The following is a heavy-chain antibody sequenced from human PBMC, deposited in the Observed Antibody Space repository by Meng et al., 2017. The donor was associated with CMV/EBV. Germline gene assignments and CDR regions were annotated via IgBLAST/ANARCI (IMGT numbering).Heavy chain of an antibody. J-gene: IGHJ5*02. Sequence: QPGTPGPGLVTPSTTPPLTCAISGDSVSSNSAAWNSTRQSPSRGLEWLGRTYYRSKWYHDYAVSVKRRITINPDTYKNQFSLQLNSVTPEDTAVYYCARDPHSSSWYGWFDHWGQGTLVTVSS. CDR1: GDSVSSNSAA. V-gene: IGHV6-1*02. CDR2: TYYRSKWYH. CDR3: ARDPHSSSWYGWFDH. D-gene: IGHD6-13*01.